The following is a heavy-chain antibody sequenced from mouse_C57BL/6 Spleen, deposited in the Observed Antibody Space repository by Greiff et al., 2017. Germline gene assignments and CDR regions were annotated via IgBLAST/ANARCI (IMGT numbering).Heavy chain of an antibody. V-gene: IGHV1-74*01. J-gene: IGHJ1*03. CDR2: IHPSDSDT. D-gene: IGHD4-1*01. Sequence: QVQLKQPGAELVKPGASVKVSCKASGYTFTSYWMHWVKQRPGQGLEWIGRIHPSDSDTNYNQKFKGNATLTVDKSSSTAYMQLSSLTSEDSAVYYCAMETGYWYFDVWGTGTTVTVSS. CDR3: AMETGYWYFDV. CDR1: GYTFTSYW.